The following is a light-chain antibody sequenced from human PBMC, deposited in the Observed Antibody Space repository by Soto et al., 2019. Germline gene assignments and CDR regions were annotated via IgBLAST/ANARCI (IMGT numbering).Light chain of an antibody. Sequence: ETVMTQSPATLSVSPGERATLSCRASQSVSSNLAWYQQKPGQAPRLLIYGASTRATGIPARFSGSRSGTEFTLTISSLQSEDFAVYYCQQYNNWPALTFGGGTKVEIK. V-gene: IGKV3-15*01. CDR1: QSVSSN. J-gene: IGKJ4*01. CDR3: QQYNNWPALT. CDR2: GAS.